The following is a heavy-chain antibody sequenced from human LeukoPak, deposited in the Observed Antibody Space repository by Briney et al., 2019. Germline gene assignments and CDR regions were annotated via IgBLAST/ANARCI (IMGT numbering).Heavy chain of an antibody. D-gene: IGHD4-17*01. CDR2: ISTSSIYI. V-gene: IGHV3-21*01. CDR1: GFTVRSNY. CDR3: ARSRRDGDYLLNAFDI. J-gene: IGHJ3*02. Sequence: GGSLRLSCAASGFTVRSNYMSWVRQAPGKGLEWVSSISTSSIYIYYADSVKGRFTSSRDNAKKSLHLQMNSLRAEDTAVYYCARSRRDGDYLLNAFDIWGQGTLVTVSS.